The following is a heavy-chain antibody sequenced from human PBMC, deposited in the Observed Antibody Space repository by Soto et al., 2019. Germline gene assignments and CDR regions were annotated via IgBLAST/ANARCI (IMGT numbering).Heavy chain of an antibody. D-gene: IGHD4-4*01. CDR2: ISGSGGST. V-gene: IGHV3-23*01. Sequence: GGSLRLSCAASGFTFSSYAMSWVRQAPGKGLEWVSAISGSGGSTYYADSVKGRFTISRDNSKNTLYLQMNSLRAEDTAVYYCARTVNLLNWFDPWGQGTLVTVSS. CDR3: ARTVNLLNWFDP. CDR1: GFTFSSYA. J-gene: IGHJ5*02.